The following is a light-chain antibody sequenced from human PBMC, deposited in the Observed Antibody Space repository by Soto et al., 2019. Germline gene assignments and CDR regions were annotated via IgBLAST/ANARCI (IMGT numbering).Light chain of an antibody. V-gene: IGKV1-5*01. Sequence: DIQMTQSPSTLSASVGDRVTITCRASQSLSSWLAWYQQKPGKAPKLLIYDASSLESGVPSRFSGSGSGTEFTLTISSLQPDDFATYYCQKYNSFYSFGKGTKLEIK. CDR1: QSLSSW. CDR3: QKYNSFYS. J-gene: IGKJ2*03. CDR2: DAS.